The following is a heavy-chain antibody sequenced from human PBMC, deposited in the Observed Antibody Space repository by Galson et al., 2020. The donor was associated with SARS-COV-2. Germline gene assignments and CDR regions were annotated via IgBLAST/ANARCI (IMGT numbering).Heavy chain of an antibody. D-gene: IGHD3-22*01. V-gene: IGHV1-2*02. CDR1: GYTFTGNY. Sequence: ASVKVSCKTSGYTFTGNYIHWVRQAPGQGLEWMGWINPNGGGTNYAVTFQGRVTMTRDTSITTAYMELSRLRSDDTAVYYCARDSYYYDNSGYVDLWGQGSPVTVS. CDR2: INPNGGGT. J-gene: IGHJ1*01. CDR3: ARDSYYYDNSGYVDL.